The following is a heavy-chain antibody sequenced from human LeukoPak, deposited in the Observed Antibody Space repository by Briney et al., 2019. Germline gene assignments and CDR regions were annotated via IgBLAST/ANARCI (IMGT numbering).Heavy chain of an antibody. CDR3: VKDGSWGDYQFYFYMDV. V-gene: IGHV3-23*01. CDR1: GFTFGSFA. J-gene: IGHJ6*03. D-gene: IGHD2-2*01. Sequence: PGGSLRLSCEASGFTFGSFAMSWVRQAPGEGLEWLSGISGSGYYTYYAGSVKGRFTISRDNSKSTLYREMSSLRVEDTAVYYCVKDGSWGDYQFYFYMDVWGKGTTVTVSS. CDR2: ISGSGYYT.